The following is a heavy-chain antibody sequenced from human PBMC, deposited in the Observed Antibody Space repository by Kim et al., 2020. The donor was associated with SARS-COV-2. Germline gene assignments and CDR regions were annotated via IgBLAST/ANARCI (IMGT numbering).Heavy chain of an antibody. Sequence: GGSLRLSCAASGFTFSSYAMHWVRQAPGKGLEWVAVISYDGSNKYYADSVKGRFTISRDNSKNTLYLQMNSLRAEDTAVYYCARESGLDAFDIWGQGTMVTVSS. CDR3: ARESGLDAFDI. CDR1: GFTFSSYA. J-gene: IGHJ3*02. V-gene: IGHV3-30*04. D-gene: IGHD3-10*01. CDR2: ISYDGSNK.